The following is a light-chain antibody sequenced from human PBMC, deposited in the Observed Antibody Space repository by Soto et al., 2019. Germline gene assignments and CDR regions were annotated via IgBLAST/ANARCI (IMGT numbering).Light chain of an antibody. CDR3: QQRRNWPLT. J-gene: IGKJ4*01. CDR2: DAS. V-gene: IGKV3-11*01. CDR1: QSVSDY. Sequence: EIVLTQSPANLCLSPGERATVSCRASQSVSDYLAWYQQKPGRAPRLLIYDASNRANGIPARFSGSGSGTDFTLTISSLEPEDFAVYYCQQRRNWPLTFGGGTKVDIK.